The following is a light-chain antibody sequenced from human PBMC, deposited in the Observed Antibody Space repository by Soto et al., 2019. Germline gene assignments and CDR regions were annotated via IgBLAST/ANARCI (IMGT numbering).Light chain of an antibody. V-gene: IGLV1-51*01. CDR1: YSNIGNNY. CDR3: GTWDSSLSSWV. J-gene: IGLJ3*02. Sequence: QSVLTQPPSVSAAPGQRVTISCSGSYSNIGNNYVSWYQQFPGTAPKLLIYGNNKRPSGTPDRFSGSKSGTSATLGITGLQTGDEADYYCGTWDSSLSSWVFGGGTKLTVL. CDR2: GNN.